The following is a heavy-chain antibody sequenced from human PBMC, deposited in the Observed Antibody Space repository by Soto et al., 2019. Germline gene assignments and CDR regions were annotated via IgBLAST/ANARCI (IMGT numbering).Heavy chain of an antibody. CDR1: GFTFSSYA. Sequence: QVQLVESGGGVVQPGRSLRLSCAASGFTFSSYAMHWVRQAPGKGLEWVAVISYDGSNKYYADSVKGRFTISRDNSKNTLYLQMNSLRAEDTAVYYCASLLLWFGELSSSDFDYWGQGTLVTVSS. CDR3: ASLLLWFGELSSSDFDY. J-gene: IGHJ4*02. D-gene: IGHD3-10*01. V-gene: IGHV3-30-3*01. CDR2: ISYDGSNK.